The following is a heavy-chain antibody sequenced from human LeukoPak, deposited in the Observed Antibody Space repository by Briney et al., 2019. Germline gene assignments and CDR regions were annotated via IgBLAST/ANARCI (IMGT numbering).Heavy chain of an antibody. V-gene: IGHV3-23*01. Sequence: PGGSLRLSCAASGFTFSSYAMSWVRQAPGKGLEWVSAISGSGGSTDYADSVKGRFTISRDNSKITLYLQMNSLRAEHTAVYYCAKQVAAAGIDYWGQGTLVTVSS. J-gene: IGHJ4*02. CDR1: GFTFSSYA. D-gene: IGHD6-13*01. CDR3: AKQVAAAGIDY. CDR2: ISGSGGST.